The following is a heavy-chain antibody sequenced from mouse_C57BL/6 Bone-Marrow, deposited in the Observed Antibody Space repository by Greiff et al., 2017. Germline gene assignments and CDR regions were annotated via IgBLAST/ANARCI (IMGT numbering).Heavy chain of an antibody. CDR2: IYPGSGNT. V-gene: IGHV1-76*01. CDR3: ASYSKSFAY. CDR1: GYTFTDYY. Sequence: QVQLQQSGAELVRPGASVKLSCKASGYTFTDYYINWVKQRPGQGLEWIARIYPGSGNTYYNEKFKSKATLTVDKPSSTAYMQLSSLTSEDSAVYYCASYSKSFAYWGKGTLVTVSA. J-gene: IGHJ3*01. D-gene: IGHD2-5*01.